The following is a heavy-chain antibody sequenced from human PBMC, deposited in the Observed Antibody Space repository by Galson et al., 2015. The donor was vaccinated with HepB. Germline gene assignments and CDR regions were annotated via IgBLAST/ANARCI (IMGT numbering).Heavy chain of an antibody. CDR3: AREVVPAAIPLWEFDP. CDR1: GYTFTSYY. V-gene: IGHV1-46*01. Sequence: SVKVSCKASGYTFTSYYMHWVRQAPGQGLEWMGIINPSGGSTSYAQKFQGRVTMTRDTSTSTVYMELSSLRSEDTAVYYCAREVVPAAIPLWEFDPWGQGTLVTVSS. D-gene: IGHD2-2*02. CDR2: INPSGGST. J-gene: IGHJ5*02.